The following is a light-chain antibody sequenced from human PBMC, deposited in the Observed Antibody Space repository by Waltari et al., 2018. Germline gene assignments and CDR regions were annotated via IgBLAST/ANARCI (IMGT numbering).Light chain of an antibody. CDR2: EIS. V-gene: IGLV2-23*02. J-gene: IGLJ1*01. CDR3: CSFAGYGIYV. CDR1: NSNVDILHL. Sequence: QSALTQPASVSGSPGQSITISCTAVNSNVDILHLVSWYQHHPGRNPRLLIYEISQRPSGISKHFSGSKAGNTASLTISGLQPEDEADYFCCSFAGYGIYVFGSGTQVSVL.